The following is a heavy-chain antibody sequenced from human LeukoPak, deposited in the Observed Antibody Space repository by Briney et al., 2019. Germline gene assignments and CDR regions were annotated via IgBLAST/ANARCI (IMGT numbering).Heavy chain of an antibody. Sequence: GGSLRLSCAASGFTFSSYGMHWVRQAPGKGLEWVAVISYDGSNKYYADSVKGRFTISRDNSKNTLYLQMNSLRAEDTAVYYCAKDWSSSWLALDYWGQGTLVTVSS. V-gene: IGHV3-30*18. CDR1: GFTFSSYG. CDR2: ISYDGSNK. J-gene: IGHJ4*02. CDR3: AKDWSSSWLALDY. D-gene: IGHD6-13*01.